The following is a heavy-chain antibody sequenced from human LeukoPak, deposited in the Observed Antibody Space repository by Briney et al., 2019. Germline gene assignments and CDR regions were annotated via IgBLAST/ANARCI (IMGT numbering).Heavy chain of an antibody. CDR2: ISAYNGNT. V-gene: IGHV1-18*04. D-gene: IGHD3-10*01. CDR1: GYTFTSYG. CDR3: ARAPYYYGSGSYPYPLCYFDY. Sequence: ASVKVSCKASGYTFTSYGISWVRQAPGQGLEWMGWISAYNGNTNYAQKLQGRVTMTTDTSTSTAYMELRSLRSDDTAVYYCARAPYYYGSGSYPYPLCYFDYWGQGTLVTVSS. J-gene: IGHJ4*02.